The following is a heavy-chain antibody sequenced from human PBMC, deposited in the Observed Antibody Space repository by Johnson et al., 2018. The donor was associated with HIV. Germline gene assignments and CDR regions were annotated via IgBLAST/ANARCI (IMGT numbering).Heavy chain of an antibody. D-gene: IGHD6-13*01. CDR2: ISYDGSKK. J-gene: IGHJ3*02. Sequence: QVQLVESGGGLVKPGGSLRLSCAASGFTFSSYAMYWVRQAPGKGLEWVAVISYDGSKKYYADSVKGRFTISRDNSKNTLYLQMNSLRAEDTAVYYCAHSSSWSYDAFDIWGQGTMVTVSS. V-gene: IGHV3-30*04. CDR1: GFTFSSYA. CDR3: AHSSSWSYDAFDI.